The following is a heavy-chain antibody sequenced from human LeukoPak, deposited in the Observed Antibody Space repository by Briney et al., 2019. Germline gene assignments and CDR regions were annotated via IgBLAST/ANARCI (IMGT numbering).Heavy chain of an antibody. CDR1: GRSFSGYY. Sequence: SETLSLTCAVYGRSFSGYYWRWIRQPPGKGLEWIGEINHSGSTNYNPSLKSRVTISVDASKNQFSLKLSSGTGADTAVYYCARGPRGTHYYYYGMDVWGQGTTVTVSS. CDR2: INHSGST. CDR3: ARGPRGTHYYYYGMDV. J-gene: IGHJ6*02. V-gene: IGHV4-34*01.